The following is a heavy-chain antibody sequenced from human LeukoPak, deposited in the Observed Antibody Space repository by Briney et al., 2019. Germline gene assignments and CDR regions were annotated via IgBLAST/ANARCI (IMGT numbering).Heavy chain of an antibody. D-gene: IGHD3-3*01. CDR3: ARVGDFWSGYSPYMDV. CDR2: ISHSGST. V-gene: IGHV4-34*01. Sequence: PSETLSLTCAVYGGSFSAYYWSWIRQPPGKGLEWIGEISHSGSTNYNPSLKSRVTISVDTSNNQFSLNLSSVTAADTAVYYCARVGDFWSGYSPYMDVWGKGTTVTVSS. J-gene: IGHJ6*03. CDR1: GGSFSAYY.